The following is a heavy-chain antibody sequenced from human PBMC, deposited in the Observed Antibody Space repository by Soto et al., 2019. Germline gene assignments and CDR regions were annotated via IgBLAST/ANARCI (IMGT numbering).Heavy chain of an antibody. CDR2: ISCDGSNK. J-gene: IGHJ4*02. CDR1: GFTFSSYA. Sequence: GGSLRLSCAASGFTFSSYAMHWVRQAPGKGLEWVAVISCDGSNKYYADSVKGRFTISRDNSKNTLYLQMNSLRAEDTAVYYCARNRRSSGWYLSRDYFDYWGQGTLVTVSS. CDR3: ARNRRSSGWYLSRDYFDY. D-gene: IGHD6-19*01. V-gene: IGHV3-30-3*01.